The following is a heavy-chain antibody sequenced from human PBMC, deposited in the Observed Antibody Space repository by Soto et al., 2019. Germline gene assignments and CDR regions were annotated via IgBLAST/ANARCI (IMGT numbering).Heavy chain of an antibody. V-gene: IGHV3-30*18. CDR2: ISYDGSNK. CDR3: AKTRGYEPYYYGLDV. CDR1: GFTFTNYA. J-gene: IGHJ6*02. D-gene: IGHD5-12*01. Sequence: HPVGSLRLSCAASGFTFTNYAMHWVRQAPGKGLEWVSIISYDGSNKYYADSVKGRFTISRDNSKNTLYLQMNSLRAEDTAVYYCAKTRGYEPYYYGLDVWGQGTMVTVS.